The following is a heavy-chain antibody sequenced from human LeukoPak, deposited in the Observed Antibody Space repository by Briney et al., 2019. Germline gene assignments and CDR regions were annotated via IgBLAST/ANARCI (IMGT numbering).Heavy chain of an antibody. Sequence: SQTLSLTCAISGDSVSSNSAAWNWIRQSPSRGLEWLGRTYYRSKWYNDYAVSVKSRITINPDTSKNQFSLQLNSVTPEDTAVYYCARDLGVVVPAADFNWFDPWGQGTLVTVSS. V-gene: IGHV6-1*01. J-gene: IGHJ5*02. CDR1: GDSVSSNSAA. CDR2: TYYRSKWYN. D-gene: IGHD2-2*01. CDR3: ARDLGVVVPAADFNWFDP.